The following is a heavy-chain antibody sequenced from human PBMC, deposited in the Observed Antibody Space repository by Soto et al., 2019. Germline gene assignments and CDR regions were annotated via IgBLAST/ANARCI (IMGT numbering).Heavy chain of an antibody. V-gene: IGHV3-21*01. J-gene: IGHJ6*04. CDR2: ISSGSSYI. CDR3: ARGGYCTNGVCSFVS. D-gene: IGHD2-8*01. CDR1: GFTFSSYS. Sequence: GGSLRLSCAASGFTFSSYSMNWVRQAPGKGLEWVSSISSGSSYIYFADPVKGRFTISRDNAKNSLYLQMNSLRAEDTAVYFCARGGYCTNGVCSFVSWGKGTTVNVPP.